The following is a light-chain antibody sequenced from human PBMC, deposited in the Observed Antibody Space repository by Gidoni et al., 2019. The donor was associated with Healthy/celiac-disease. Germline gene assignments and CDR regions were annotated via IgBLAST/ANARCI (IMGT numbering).Light chain of an antibody. J-gene: IGKJ5*01. CDR2: GAS. CDR1: QSVSSSY. V-gene: IGKV3-20*01. CDR3: QQYGSSPPIT. Sequence: EIVLTHSPGTLSLSPGERATLSCRASQSVSSSYLDWYQQKPGQAPRLLIYGASSRATGIPDRFSGSGSGTDFTLTISRLEPEDFAVYYCQQYGSSPPITFGQGTRLEIK.